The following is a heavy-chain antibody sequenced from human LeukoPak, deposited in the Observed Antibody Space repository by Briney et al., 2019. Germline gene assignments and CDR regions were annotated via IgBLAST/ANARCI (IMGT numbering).Heavy chain of an antibody. Sequence: SDTLSLTYAVYWGSFSGYYWSWIRQPTGKGLEWIGEINHSGSTNHNPSLKSRVTISVDTSKDQFSLKLSSVTAADTAVYYCARGDVEMATITSYFDYWGQGTLVTVSS. CDR2: INHSGST. V-gene: IGHV4-34*01. CDR3: ARGDVEMATITSYFDY. D-gene: IGHD5-12*01. J-gene: IGHJ4*02. CDR1: WGSFSGYY.